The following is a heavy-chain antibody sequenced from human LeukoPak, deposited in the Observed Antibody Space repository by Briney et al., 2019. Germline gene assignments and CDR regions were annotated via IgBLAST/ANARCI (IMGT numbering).Heavy chain of an antibody. Sequence: ASVKVSCKASGGTFSSYAISWVRQAPGQGLEWMGWITPNSGGTNYAQKFQGRVTMTRDTSINTAYMELSRLRSDDTAVFYCASCSGSYRPSCAFDIWGQGTMVTVSS. V-gene: IGHV1-2*02. CDR1: GGTFSSYA. D-gene: IGHD1-26*01. J-gene: IGHJ3*02. CDR2: ITPNSGGT. CDR3: ASCSGSYRPSCAFDI.